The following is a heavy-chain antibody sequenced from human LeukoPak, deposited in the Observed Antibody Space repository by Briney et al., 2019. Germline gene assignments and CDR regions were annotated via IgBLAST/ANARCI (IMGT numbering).Heavy chain of an antibody. D-gene: IGHD6-13*01. CDR2: ISGSGGST. V-gene: IGHV3-23*01. CDR3: ALSIAAADTPLLG. J-gene: IGHJ4*02. CDR1: GFTFSSYA. Sequence: GGSLRLSCAASGFTFSSYAMSWVRQAPGKGLEWVSAISGSGGSTYYADSVKGRFTISRDNSKNTPYLQMNSLRAEDTAVYYCALSIAAADTPLLGWGQGTLVTVSS.